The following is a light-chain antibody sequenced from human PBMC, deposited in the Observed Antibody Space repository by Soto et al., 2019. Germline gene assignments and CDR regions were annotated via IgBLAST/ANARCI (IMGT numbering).Light chain of an antibody. CDR2: GAS. Sequence: EIVMTQSPATLSVSPGESATLSCRASQSISSELAWYQQKPGQPPRLLIYGASTRATVVPARFTGSGSGSDFTLTLSGLQSEDFAVYYCQQGHNWPLTFGQGTRLAI. CDR1: QSISSE. J-gene: IGKJ2*01. CDR3: QQGHNWPLT. V-gene: IGKV3-15*01.